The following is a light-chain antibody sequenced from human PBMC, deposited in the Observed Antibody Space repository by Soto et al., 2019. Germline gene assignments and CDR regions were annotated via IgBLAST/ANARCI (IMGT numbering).Light chain of an antibody. CDR3: QQYYSTLT. Sequence: DIVMTQSPDSLAVSLGERATINCKPSQSVLYNSNNKNYLAWYQQKPGQPPKLLISWASTRESGVPDRFSGSGSGTDFTLTISSLQAEDVAVYYCQQYYSTLTFGPGTKVDIK. CDR2: WAS. J-gene: IGKJ3*01. V-gene: IGKV4-1*01. CDR1: QSVLYNSNNKNY.